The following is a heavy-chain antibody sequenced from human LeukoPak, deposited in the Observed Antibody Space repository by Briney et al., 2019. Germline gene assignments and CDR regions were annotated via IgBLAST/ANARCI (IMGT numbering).Heavy chain of an antibody. Sequence: PSQTLSLTCTVSGGSISSGSYYWSWIRQPAGKGLEWIGRIYTSGSTNYNPSLKSRVTISVDTSKNQFSLKLSSVTAADTAVYYCAREWDERYDSSGYYNFDYWGQGTLVTVSS. V-gene: IGHV4-61*02. CDR2: IYTSGST. D-gene: IGHD3-22*01. CDR1: GGSISSGSYY. J-gene: IGHJ4*02. CDR3: AREWDERYDSSGYYNFDY.